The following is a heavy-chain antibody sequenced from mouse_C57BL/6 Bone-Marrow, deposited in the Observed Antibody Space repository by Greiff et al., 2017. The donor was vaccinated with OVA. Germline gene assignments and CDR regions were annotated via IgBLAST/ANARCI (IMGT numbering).Heavy chain of an antibody. V-gene: IGHV1-42*01. CDR2: INPSTGGT. Sequence: EVQLQESGPELVKPGASVKISCKASGYSFTGYYMNWVKQSPEKSLEWIGEINPSTGGTTYNQKFKAKATLTVDKSSSTAYMQLKSLTSEDSAVYYCASKGLFITTEDFDYWGQGTTLTVSS. CDR3: ASKGLFITTEDFDY. CDR1: GYSFTGYY. D-gene: IGHD1-1*01. J-gene: IGHJ2*01.